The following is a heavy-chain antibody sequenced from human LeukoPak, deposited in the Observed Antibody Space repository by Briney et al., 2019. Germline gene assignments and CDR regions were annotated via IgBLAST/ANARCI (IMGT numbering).Heavy chain of an antibody. Sequence: TETLSLTCTVSGGSISTYYWSWIRQPPGKGLEWIGYIYYTGSTSYNPSLKSRVTMSLDASKNQFSLELNSVTPADTAVYYCARGGNYWPQWWFDPWGRGTLVSVSS. CDR2: IYYTGST. CDR3: ARGGNYWPQWWFDP. CDR1: GGSISTYY. D-gene: IGHD1-26*01. J-gene: IGHJ5*02. V-gene: IGHV4-59*01.